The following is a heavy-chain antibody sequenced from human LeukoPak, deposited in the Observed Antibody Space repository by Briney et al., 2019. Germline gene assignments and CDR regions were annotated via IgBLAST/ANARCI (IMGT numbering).Heavy chain of an antibody. D-gene: IGHD1-26*01. CDR1: GYTFTSYY. Sequence: ATVKVSCKASGYTFTSYYVHWVRQAPGQGLEWMGIINPSVGRTTYAQKFQGRVTMTRDTSTSTVYMELSSLRSEDTAVYYCARDGGRTGDSGPHRFFDYWGQGILVTVSS. J-gene: IGHJ4*02. CDR2: INPSVGRT. V-gene: IGHV1-46*01. CDR3: ARDGGRTGDSGPHRFFDY.